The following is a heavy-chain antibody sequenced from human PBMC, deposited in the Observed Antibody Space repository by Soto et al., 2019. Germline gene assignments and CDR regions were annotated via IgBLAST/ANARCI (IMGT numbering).Heavy chain of an antibody. J-gene: IGHJ5*02. CDR2: IKQDGSEK. Sequence: EVQLVESGGGLVQPGGSLRLSCAASGFTFSTYWMHWVRQAPGKGLEWVANIKQDGSEKYYLDSVKGRFTISRDNAKTSLYLQMNSLRAEDTAVYYCARVLAAADSPWGQGTLVTVSS. D-gene: IGHD6-13*01. CDR1: GFTFSTYW. V-gene: IGHV3-7*01. CDR3: ARVLAAADSP.